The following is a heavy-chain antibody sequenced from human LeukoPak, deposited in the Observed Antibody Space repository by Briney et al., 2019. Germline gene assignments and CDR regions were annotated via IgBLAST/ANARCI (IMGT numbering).Heavy chain of an antibody. D-gene: IGHD2-8*02. Sequence: PGGSLRLSCVASGFTFSSSAMHWVRQGPGKGLEGVAYISHNGNNKYYADSVKGRFTISRDNSKGSLYLQMNSLRADDTAVYYCAKDGSWSCTDWGQGTLVRVSS. CDR1: GFTFSSSA. CDR2: ISHNGNNK. J-gene: IGHJ4*02. V-gene: IGHV3-30*02. CDR3: AKDGSWSCTD.